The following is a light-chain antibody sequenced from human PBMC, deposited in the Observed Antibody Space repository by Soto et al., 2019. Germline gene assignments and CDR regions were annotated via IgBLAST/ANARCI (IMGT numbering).Light chain of an antibody. CDR2: TVS. CDR1: QDIRSS. V-gene: IGKV1-9*01. Sequence: DIQLTQSPSFLSASVGDRLTITCRASQDIRSSLAWYQQKPGKAPNLLIYTVSTLHSGVPSRFSGSRSGTEFTLTISSLQPEDFATYYCQQFNSSPFTFGGGTKVEI. CDR3: QQFNSSPFT. J-gene: IGKJ4*01.